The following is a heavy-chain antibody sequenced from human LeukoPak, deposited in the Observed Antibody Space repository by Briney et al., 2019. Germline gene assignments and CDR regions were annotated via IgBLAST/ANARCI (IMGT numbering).Heavy chain of an antibody. D-gene: IGHD5-12*01. CDR2: ISGSGGST. V-gene: IGHV3-23*01. CDR1: GCTFSSYS. Sequence: AESLRLSCAVSGCTFSSYSMSWVRQAPGKGLEWVSAISGSGGSTYYAHSLKRQFTIYRDNSKNTLYLQMNNLRAEDTAVYYCAKDRSKIVGPMNWFDPGRQRTVHTVPS. CDR3: AKDRSKIVGPMNWFDP. J-gene: IGHJ5*02.